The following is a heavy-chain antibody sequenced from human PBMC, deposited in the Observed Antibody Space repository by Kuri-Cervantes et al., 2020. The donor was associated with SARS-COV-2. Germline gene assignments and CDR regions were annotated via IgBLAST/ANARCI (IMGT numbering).Heavy chain of an antibody. J-gene: IGHJ6*03. Sequence: GGSLRLSCAASGFTFSSYSMNWVRQAPGKGLEWVSYISSSSSTIYYADSVKGRFTISRDNAKNSLYLQMNSLRAEDTAVYYCAKAGYIAAAGAYYYYYMDVWGKGTTVTVSS. CDR1: GFTFSSYS. D-gene: IGHD6-13*01. CDR2: ISSSSSTI. CDR3: AKAGYIAAAGAYYYYYMDV. V-gene: IGHV3-48*01.